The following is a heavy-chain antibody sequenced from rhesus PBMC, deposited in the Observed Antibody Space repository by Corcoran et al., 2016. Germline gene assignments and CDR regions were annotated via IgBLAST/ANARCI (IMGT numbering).Heavy chain of an antibody. J-gene: IGHJ2*01. CDR3: ARVGSSWSEWDTVGTEWYFDL. Sequence: QVQLQESGPGLVKPSETLSLTCAVSGYSISSGYYWGWIRQPPGKGLEWIGGIYGSGGSKSLNPSPKRRITLSVDTSKNQFSRKLSAVTAADTAVYYCARVGSSWSEWDTVGTEWYFDLWGPGTPITISS. D-gene: IGHD5-42*01. CDR1: GYSISSGYY. CDR2: IYGSGGSK. V-gene: IGHV4S14*01.